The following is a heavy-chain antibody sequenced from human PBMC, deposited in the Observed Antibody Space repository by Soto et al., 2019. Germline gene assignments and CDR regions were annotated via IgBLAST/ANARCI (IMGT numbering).Heavy chain of an antibody. J-gene: IGHJ4*02. V-gene: IGHV1-46*01. Sequence: QVQMVQSGAEVKKPGASIKISCKASGYTFIDYYIHWVRQAPGQGLEWMGIINPNGYTSTLAQKFQGRLTVTSDTSTNTVYMELGNLTSEDTALYYCARALHGAFTTMVYWGQGTLVTVSS. CDR2: INPNGYTS. CDR1: GYTFIDYY. CDR3: ARALHGAFTTMVY. D-gene: IGHD5-18*01.